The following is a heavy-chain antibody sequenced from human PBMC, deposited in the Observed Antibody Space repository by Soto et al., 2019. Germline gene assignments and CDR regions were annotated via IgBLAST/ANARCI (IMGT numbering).Heavy chain of an antibody. Sequence: QVQVVQSGEEVEKPGASVKVSCKASGYTFTNYGFSWVRQAPGQGLEWMGWISGYNGNTKYAEKFQGRVTMTTDTSTSTAHMELRSLRSDDTAVYYCAREGQAPYYYYGMDVWGQGTAVTVSS. V-gene: IGHV1-18*01. CDR3: AREGQAPYYYYGMDV. CDR2: ISGYNGNT. J-gene: IGHJ6*02. CDR1: GYTFTNYG.